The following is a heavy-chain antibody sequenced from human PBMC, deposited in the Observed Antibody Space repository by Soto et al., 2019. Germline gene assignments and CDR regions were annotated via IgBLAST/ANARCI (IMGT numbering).Heavy chain of an antibody. CDR3: ARDTPSYSHPTGYYGMDV. J-gene: IGHJ6*02. V-gene: IGHV1-18*04. D-gene: IGHD1-26*01. Sequence: SSVKVSCKASGYTFTIYGISWVRQAPGQGLEWMGWISAYNGNTNYAQKLQGRVTMTTDTSTSTAYMELRSLRSDDTAVYYCARDTPSYSHPTGYYGMDVWGQGTTVTVSS. CDR2: ISAYNGNT. CDR1: GYTFTIYG.